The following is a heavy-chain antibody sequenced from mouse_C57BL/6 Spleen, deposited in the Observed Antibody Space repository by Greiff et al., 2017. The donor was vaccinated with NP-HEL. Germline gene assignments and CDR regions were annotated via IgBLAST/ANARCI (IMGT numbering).Heavy chain of an antibody. CDR3: ARRVYYGNPYAMDY. V-gene: IGHV1-39*01. J-gene: IGHJ4*01. D-gene: IGHD2-1*01. CDR1: GYSFTDYN. Sequence: EVQLQQSGPELVKPGASVKISCKASGYSFTDYNMNWVKQSNGKSLEWIGVINPNYGTTSYNQKFKGKATLTVDQSSSTAYMQLNSLTSEDSAVDYCARRVYYGNPYAMDYWGQGTSVTVSS. CDR2: INPNYGTT.